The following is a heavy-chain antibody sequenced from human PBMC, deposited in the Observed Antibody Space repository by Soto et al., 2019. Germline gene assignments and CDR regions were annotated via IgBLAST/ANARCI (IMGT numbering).Heavy chain of an antibody. CDR2: ISGSGGST. CDR1: GFTFSSYA. CDR3: AKIEGITGTNFDY. V-gene: IGHV3-23*01. D-gene: IGHD1-20*01. J-gene: IGHJ4*02. Sequence: GGSLRLSCAASGFTFSSYAMSWVRQAPGKGLEWVSAISGSGGSTYYADSMKGRFTISRDNSKNTLYLQMNSLRAEDTAVYYCAKIEGITGTNFDYWGQGTLVTVSS.